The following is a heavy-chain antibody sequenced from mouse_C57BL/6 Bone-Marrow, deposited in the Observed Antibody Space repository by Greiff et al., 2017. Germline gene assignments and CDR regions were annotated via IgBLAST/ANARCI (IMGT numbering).Heavy chain of an antibody. V-gene: IGHV7-1*01. Sequence: EVQVVESGGGLVQSGRSLRLSCATSGFTFSDFYMEWVRQAPGKGLEWIAASRNKANDYKTEYSASVKGRFIVSRDTSQRILYLQMNALRAEDTAIYYCAREHYLIYARDYWGQGTSVTVSS. CDR3: AREHYLIYARDY. CDR2: SRNKANDYKT. CDR1: GFTFSDFY. D-gene: IGHD5-5*01. J-gene: IGHJ4*01.